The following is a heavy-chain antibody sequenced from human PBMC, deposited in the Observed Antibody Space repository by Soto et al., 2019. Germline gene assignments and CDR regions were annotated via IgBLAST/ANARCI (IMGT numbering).Heavy chain of an antibody. D-gene: IGHD1-1*01. V-gene: IGHV4-61*01. CDR2: IYYSGST. CDR1: GGSVSSGSYY. CDR3: ARDWAGTTDY. Sequence: PSETLSLTCTVSGGSVSSGSYYWSWIRQPPGKGLEWIGYIYYSGSTNYSPSLKSRVTISVDASKNQFSLRLTSVTAADTAVYYCARDWAGTTDYWGQGTLVTVSS. J-gene: IGHJ4*02.